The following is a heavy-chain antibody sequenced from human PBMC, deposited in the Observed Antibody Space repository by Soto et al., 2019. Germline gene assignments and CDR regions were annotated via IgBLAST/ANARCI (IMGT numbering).Heavy chain of an antibody. CDR2: IHYSGTT. D-gene: IGHD6-13*01. J-gene: IGHJ4*02. CDR3: AAGEASSRNLAPYYVDF. Sequence: PSETLSLTCTVSGGSMRNYFWTWIRQPPGKGLEWIGYIHYSGTTSFFPSYNPSLRSRVTISEDTSKNQFSLKLLSVTTADTAVYFCAAGEASSRNLAPYYVDFWGQGTLVTVSS. CDR1: GGSMRNYF. V-gene: IGHV4-59*01.